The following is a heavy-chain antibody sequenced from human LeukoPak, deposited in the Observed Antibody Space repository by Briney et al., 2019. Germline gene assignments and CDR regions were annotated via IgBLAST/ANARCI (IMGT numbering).Heavy chain of an antibody. D-gene: IGHD3-10*01. CDR1: GGSISSGGYY. CDR2: IYYSGST. CDR3: ARGKITMVRGVPNWFDP. V-gene: IGHV4-31*03. Sequence: KPSETLSLTCTVSGGSISSGGYYWSWIRQHPGKGLEWIGYIYYSGSTYYNPSLKSRVTISVKTSKNQFSLKLSSVTAADTAVYYCARGKITMVRGVPNWFDPWGQGTLVTVSS. J-gene: IGHJ5*02.